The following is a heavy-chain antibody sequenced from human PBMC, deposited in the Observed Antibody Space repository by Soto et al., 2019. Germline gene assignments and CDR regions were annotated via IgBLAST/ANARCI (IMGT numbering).Heavy chain of an antibody. V-gene: IGHV3-33*01. J-gene: IGHJ6*02. CDR2: IWYDGSNK. CDR3: ARDNANYYDSSGYAIHPDSLYYYGMDV. Sequence: GGSLRLSCAASGFTFSSYGMHWVRQAPGKGLEWVAVIWYDGSNKYYADSVKGRFTISRDNSKNTLYLQMNSLRAEDTAVYYCARDNANYYDSSGYAIHPDSLYYYGMDVWGQGTTVTVSS. CDR1: GFTFSSYG. D-gene: IGHD3-22*01.